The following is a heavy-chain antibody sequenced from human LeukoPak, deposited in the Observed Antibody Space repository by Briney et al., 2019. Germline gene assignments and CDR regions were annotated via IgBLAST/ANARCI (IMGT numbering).Heavy chain of an antibody. Sequence: SVKVSCKASGGTFSSYAISWVRQAPGQGLEWMGGIIPIFGTANYAQKFQGRVTITADESTSTAYMELSSLRSEDTAVYYCARDNCNGGSCYRYSGYYFDYWGQGTLVTVSS. D-gene: IGHD2-15*01. CDR1: GGTFSSYA. CDR3: ARDNCNGGSCYRYSGYYFDY. CDR2: IIPIFGTA. J-gene: IGHJ4*02. V-gene: IGHV1-69*13.